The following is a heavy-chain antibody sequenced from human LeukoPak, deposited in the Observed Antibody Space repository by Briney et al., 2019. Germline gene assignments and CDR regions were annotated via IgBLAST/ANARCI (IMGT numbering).Heavy chain of an antibody. Sequence: PSETLSLTCAVYGGSFSGYYWSWIRQPPGKGLGWIGEINHSGSTNYNPSLKSRVTISVDTSKNQFSLKLSSVTAADTAVYYCARHMVRGVTDYWGQGTLVTVSS. V-gene: IGHV4-34*01. CDR1: GGSFSGYY. CDR2: INHSGST. J-gene: IGHJ4*02. D-gene: IGHD3-10*01. CDR3: ARHMVRGVTDY.